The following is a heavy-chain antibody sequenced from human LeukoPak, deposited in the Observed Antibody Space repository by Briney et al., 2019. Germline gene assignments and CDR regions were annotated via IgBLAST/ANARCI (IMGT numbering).Heavy chain of an antibody. CDR2: INHSGST. CDR1: GGSFSGYY. Sequence: TLSLTCAVYGGSFSGYYWSWIRQPPGKGLEWIGEINHSGSTNYNPSLKSRVTISVDTSKNQFSLKLSSVSAADTAVYYCARGPIYYYYYYMDVWGKGTTVTVSS. CDR3: ARGPIYYYYYYMDV. V-gene: IGHV4-34*01. J-gene: IGHJ6*03.